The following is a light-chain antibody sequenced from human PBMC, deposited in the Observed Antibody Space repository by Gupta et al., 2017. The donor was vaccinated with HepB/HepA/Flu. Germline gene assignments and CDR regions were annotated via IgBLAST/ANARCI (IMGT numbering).Light chain of an antibody. CDR2: DVS. J-gene: IGLJ3*02. Sequence: HSALTQPAYAPGPPGQSITISCTGTSSDSWYYNYVSWYQQHPGKAPKLIIYDVSNRPSGVSTRFSGSKSGNTASLTISELQAEDEADYYCSSYTSSNLVVFGGGTKLTVL. V-gene: IGLV2-14*01. CDR3: SSYTSSNLVV. CDR1: SSDSWYYNY.